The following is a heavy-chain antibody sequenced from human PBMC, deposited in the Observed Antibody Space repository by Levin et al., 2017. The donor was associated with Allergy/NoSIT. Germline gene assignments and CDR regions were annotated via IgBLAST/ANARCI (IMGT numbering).Heavy chain of an antibody. D-gene: IGHD6-13*01. CDR2: IKSKTDGGTI. CDR1: GFTFSNAW. Sequence: MAGGSLRLSCAASGFTFSNAWMSWVRQAPGKGLEWVGRIKSKTDGGTIEYAAPVKGRFTISRDDSKNTLSLQMNSLKTEDTAVYYCTTYSSSWYYFDYWGQGTLVTVSS. J-gene: IGHJ4*02. V-gene: IGHV3-15*01. CDR3: TTYSSSWYYFDY.